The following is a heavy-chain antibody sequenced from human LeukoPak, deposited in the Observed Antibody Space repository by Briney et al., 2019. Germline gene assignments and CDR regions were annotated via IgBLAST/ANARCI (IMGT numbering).Heavy chain of an antibody. CDR3: ARARTAMVN. CDR1: GGSISSSSYY. V-gene: IGHV4-39*07. Sequence: SETLSLTCTVSGGSISSSSYYWGWIRQPPGKGLEWIGGIYYSGSTYYNPSLKSRVTISVDTSKNQFSLKLSSVTAADTAVYYCARARTAMVNWGQGTLVTVSS. CDR2: IYYSGST. D-gene: IGHD5-18*01. J-gene: IGHJ4*02.